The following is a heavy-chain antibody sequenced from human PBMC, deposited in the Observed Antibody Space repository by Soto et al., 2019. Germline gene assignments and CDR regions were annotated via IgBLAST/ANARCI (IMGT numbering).Heavy chain of an antibody. CDR3: AREGGVVLGAFDI. D-gene: IGHD2-15*01. CDR1: GGSISSYY. CDR2: IYYSGST. Sequence: ETLSLTCTVSGGSISSYYWSWIRQPPGKGLEWIGYIYYSGSTNYNPSLKSRVTISVDTSKNQFSLKLSSVTAADTAVYYCAREGGVVLGAFDIWGQGTMVTVSS. J-gene: IGHJ3*02. V-gene: IGHV4-59*01.